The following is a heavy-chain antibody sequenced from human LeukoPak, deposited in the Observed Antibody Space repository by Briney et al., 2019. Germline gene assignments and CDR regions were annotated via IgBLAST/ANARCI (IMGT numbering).Heavy chain of an antibody. V-gene: IGHV3-7*03. D-gene: IGHD6-19*01. CDR1: GFTFSSYW. J-gene: IGHJ6*02. CDR2: IKQDGSEK. CDR3: ARDGIAVAGDYYYYGMDV. Sequence: GGSLRLSCAAFGFTFSSYWMSWVRQAPGKGLEWVANIKQDGSEKYYVDSVKGRFTISRDNAKNSLYLQMNSLRAEDTAVYYCARDGIAVAGDYYYYGMDVWGQGTTVTVSS.